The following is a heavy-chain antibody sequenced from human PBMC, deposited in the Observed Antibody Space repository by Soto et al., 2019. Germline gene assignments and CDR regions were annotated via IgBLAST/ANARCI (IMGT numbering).Heavy chain of an antibody. Sequence: VSGGGLVQAGGSLRLSCAASAFTFSSYWMSWVRQAPGKGLEWVANIKQDGSDKYYVDSVKGRFTISRDNAKNSLYLQMNSLRAEDTAVYYCACSRTFDYWGQGTLVTVSS. D-gene: IGHD3-10*02. V-gene: IGHV3-7*01. CDR1: AFTFSSYW. J-gene: IGHJ4*02. CDR2: IKQDGSDK. CDR3: ACSRTFDY.